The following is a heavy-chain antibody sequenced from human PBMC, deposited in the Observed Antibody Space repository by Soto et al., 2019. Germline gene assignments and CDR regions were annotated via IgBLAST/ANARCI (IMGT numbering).Heavy chain of an antibody. CDR1: GFTFSNYA. D-gene: IGHD3-3*01. J-gene: IGHJ4*02. Sequence: QVRLVNSGGGVVQPGRSLRLSCAASGFTFSNYAMHWVRQAPGKGLEWVAVISFDGSDKYYVDSVKGRFTISRDNSKNTLYLQMDSLTAEDTAHYYCAKDTDSSGYSPIFDYWGQGTLVTVSS. CDR2: ISFDGSDK. V-gene: IGHV3-30*18. CDR3: AKDTDSSGYSPIFDY.